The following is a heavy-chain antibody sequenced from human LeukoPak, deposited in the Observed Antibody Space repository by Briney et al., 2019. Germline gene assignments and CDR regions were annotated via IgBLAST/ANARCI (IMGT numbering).Heavy chain of an antibody. D-gene: IGHD1-26*01. Sequence: PGGSLRLSCAASRFTFSSYSMNWVRQAPGKGLEWVSSISSSSSYIYYADSVKGRFTISRDNAKNSLYLQMKNVRAEDTAVYYCVKDEVGTTAVPFDHWGQGTQVTVSS. CDR1: RFTFSSYS. CDR2: ISSSSSYI. V-gene: IGHV3-21*04. CDR3: VKDEVGTTAVPFDH. J-gene: IGHJ4*02.